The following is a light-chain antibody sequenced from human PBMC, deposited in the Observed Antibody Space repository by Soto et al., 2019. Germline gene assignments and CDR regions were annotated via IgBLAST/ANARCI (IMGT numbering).Light chain of an antibody. CDR3: QHYDSYSEA. CDR1: QGIRND. CDR2: AAS. V-gene: IGKV1-17*01. Sequence: SVGDSVTITWPASQGIRNDLGWYQQKPGKAPKLLIFAASSLQSGVPSRFSGSGSGTEFTLTISSLQPDDFATYYCQHYDSYSEAFGQGTKVDI. J-gene: IGKJ1*01.